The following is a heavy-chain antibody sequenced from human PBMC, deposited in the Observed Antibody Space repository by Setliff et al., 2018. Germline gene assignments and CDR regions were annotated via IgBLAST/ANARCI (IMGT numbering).Heavy chain of an antibody. CDR3: ARRRYYYDSSGYRWGGFYFDY. J-gene: IGHJ4*02. V-gene: IGHV1-2*02. CDR2: INPNSGGT. Sequence: ASVKVSCKASGYTFTGYYTHWVRQAPGQGLEWMGWINPNSGGTNYAQKFQGRVTMTRDTSISTAYMELSRLRSDDTAVYYCARRRYYYDSSGYRWGGFYFDYWGQGTLVTVSS. CDR1: GYTFTGYY. D-gene: IGHD3-22*01.